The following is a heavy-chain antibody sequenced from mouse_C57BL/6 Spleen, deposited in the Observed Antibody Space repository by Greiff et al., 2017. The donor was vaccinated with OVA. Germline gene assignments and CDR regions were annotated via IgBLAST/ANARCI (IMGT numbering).Heavy chain of an antibody. CDR3: ASWGPDGNRGYFDV. CDR2: IYPGSGST. Sequence: QVQLQQPGAELVKPGASVKMSCKASGYTFTSYWITWVKQRPGQGLEWIGDIYPGSGSTNYNEKFKSKATLTVDTSSSPAYMQLSSLTSEDAAVYYCASWGPDGNRGYFDVWGKGTTVTVSS. J-gene: IGHJ1*03. D-gene: IGHD2-1*01. V-gene: IGHV1-55*01. CDR1: GYTFTSYW.